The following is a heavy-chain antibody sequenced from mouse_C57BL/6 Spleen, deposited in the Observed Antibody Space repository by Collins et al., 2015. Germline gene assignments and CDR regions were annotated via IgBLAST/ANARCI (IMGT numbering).Heavy chain of an antibody. CDR2: INPYNGAT. D-gene: IGHD2-4*01. CDR3: ARGEITALFDY. J-gene: IGHJ2*01. Sequence: EVQLQQSGPELVKPGASVKISCKASGYSFTGYYMHWVKQSHVKSLEWIGRINPYNGATSYNQNFKDKASLTVDKSSSTAYMELHSLTSEDSAVYYCARGEITALFDYWGQGTTLTVSS. V-gene: IGHV1-26*01. CDR1: GYSFTGYY.